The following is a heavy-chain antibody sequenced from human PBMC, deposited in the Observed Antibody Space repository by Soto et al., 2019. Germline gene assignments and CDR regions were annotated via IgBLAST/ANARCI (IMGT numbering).Heavy chain of an antibody. CDR3: ARGGNMCSGGSCYLAYYYYYYMDV. CDR2: IYYSGST. V-gene: IGHV4-59*01. CDR1: GGSISSYY. Sequence: SETLSLTCTVSGGSISSYYWSWIRQPPGKGLEWIGYIYYSGSTNYNPSLKSRVTISVDTSKNQFSLKLSSVTAADTAVYYCARGGNMCSGGSCYLAYYYYYYMDVWGEGTTVTVSS. D-gene: IGHD2-15*01. J-gene: IGHJ6*03.